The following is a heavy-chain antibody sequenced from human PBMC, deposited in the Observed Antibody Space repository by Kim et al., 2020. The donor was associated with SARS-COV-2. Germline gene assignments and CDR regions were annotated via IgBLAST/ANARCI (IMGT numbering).Heavy chain of an antibody. CDR3: ARELQYYYDSSCYYYDY. V-gene: IGHV1-3*01. J-gene: IGHJ4*02. Sequence: ASVKVSCKASGYTFTSYAMHWVRQAPGQRLEWMGWINAGNGNTKYSQKFQGRVTITRDTSASTAYMELSSLRSEDTAVYYCARELQYYYDSSCYYYDYWGQGDLVTVSS. D-gene: IGHD3-22*01. CDR2: INAGNGNT. CDR1: GYTFTSYA.